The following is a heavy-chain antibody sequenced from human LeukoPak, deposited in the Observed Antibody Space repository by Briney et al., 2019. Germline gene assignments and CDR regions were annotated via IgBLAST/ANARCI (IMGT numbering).Heavy chain of an antibody. J-gene: IGHJ3*02. CDR1: GYTFTSYD. CDR3: ARTTHSSSWSGVFGDAFDI. CDR2: MNPNRGNT. V-gene: IGHV1-8*01. D-gene: IGHD6-13*01. Sequence: ASVKVSCKASGYTFTSYDINWVRQATGQGLEWMGWMNPNRGNTGYAQKFQGRVTMTRNTSISTAYMELSSLRSEDTAVYYCARTTHSSSWSGVFGDAFDIWGQGTMVTVSS.